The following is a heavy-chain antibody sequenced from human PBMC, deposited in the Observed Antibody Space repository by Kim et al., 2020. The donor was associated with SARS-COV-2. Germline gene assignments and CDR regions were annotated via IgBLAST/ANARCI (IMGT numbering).Heavy chain of an antibody. J-gene: IGHJ4*02. CDR3: ARSRYAAA. Sequence: GGSLRLSCAASGFTFSTYWMSWVRQAPGKGLEWVASIKQDGSEKYYVDSVKGRFTISKYNAKNSLYLQMTSLRAEDTAVYYCARSRYAAAWGQGTLVTVSS. CDR1: GFTFSTYW. V-gene: IGHV3-7*03. CDR2: IKQDGSEK. D-gene: IGHD6-13*01.